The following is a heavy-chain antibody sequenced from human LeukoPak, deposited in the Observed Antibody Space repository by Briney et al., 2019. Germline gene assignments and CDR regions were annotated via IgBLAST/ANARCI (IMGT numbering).Heavy chain of an antibody. CDR1: GGSISSYY. J-gene: IGHJ4*02. CDR2: IYYSGST. CDR3: ARQYDILTGYRYYFDY. Sequence: PSETLSLTCTVSGGSISSYYWNWIRQPPGKGLEWIGYIYYSGSTNYNPSLKSRVTISVDTFKNQFSLKLSSVTAADTAVYYCARQYDILTGYRYYFDYWGQGTLVTVSS. D-gene: IGHD3-9*01. V-gene: IGHV4-59*01.